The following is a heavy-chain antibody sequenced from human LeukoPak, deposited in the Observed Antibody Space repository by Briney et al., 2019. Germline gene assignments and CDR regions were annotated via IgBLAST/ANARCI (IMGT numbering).Heavy chain of an antibody. CDR3: ARRNNWNYRI. V-gene: IGHV4-34*01. J-gene: IGHJ4*02. CDR2: INHSGST. D-gene: IGHD1-7*01. Sequence: SETLSLTCAVYGGSFSGYYWSWIRQPPGKGLEWIGEINHSGSTNYNPSLKSRVTISVDTSKNQFSLKLSSVTAADTAVYYCARRNNWNYRIWGQGTLVTVSS. CDR1: GGSFSGYY.